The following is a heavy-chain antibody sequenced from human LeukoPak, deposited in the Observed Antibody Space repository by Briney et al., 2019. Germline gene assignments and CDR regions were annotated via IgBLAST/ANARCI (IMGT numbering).Heavy chain of an antibody. Sequence: SVKVSCKASGDTFDKYAFNWVRQAPGQGLEWMGGIIPLFTTPNYAQKFQGRVTITADKSTSTAYMELSSLGSEDTAVYYCARQDTANAFDYWGQATLVTVSS. CDR1: GDTFDKYA. CDR3: ARQDTANAFDY. V-gene: IGHV1-69*06. D-gene: IGHD5-18*01. CDR2: IIPLFTTP. J-gene: IGHJ4*02.